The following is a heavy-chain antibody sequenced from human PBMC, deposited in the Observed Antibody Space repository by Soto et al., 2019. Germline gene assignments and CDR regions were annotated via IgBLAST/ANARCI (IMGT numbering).Heavy chain of an antibody. CDR3: ARVDWNYVFDY. V-gene: IGHV3-30-3*01. J-gene: IGHJ4*02. CDR1: GFTFSSYA. CDR2: ISYDGSNK. D-gene: IGHD1-7*01. Sequence: GGSLRLSCAASGFTFSSYAMHWVRQAPGKGLEWVAVISYDGSNKYYADSVKGRFTISRDNSKNTLYLQMNSLRAEDTAVYYCARVDWNYVFDYWGQGTLDTVSS.